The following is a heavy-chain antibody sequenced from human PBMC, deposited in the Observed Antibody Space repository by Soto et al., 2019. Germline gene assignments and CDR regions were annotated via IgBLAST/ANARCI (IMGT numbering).Heavy chain of an antibody. J-gene: IGHJ5*02. V-gene: IGHV4-61*01. CDR3: ARGGITMVRGVMQDWFDP. CDR1: GGSVSSGSYY. D-gene: IGHD3-10*01. CDR2: IYYSGST. Sequence: SETLSLTCTVSGGSVSSGSYYWSWIRQPPGKGLEWIGYIYYSGSTNYNPFLKSRVTISVDTSKNQFSLKLSSVTAADTAVYYCARGGITMVRGVMQDWFDPWGQGTLVTVSS.